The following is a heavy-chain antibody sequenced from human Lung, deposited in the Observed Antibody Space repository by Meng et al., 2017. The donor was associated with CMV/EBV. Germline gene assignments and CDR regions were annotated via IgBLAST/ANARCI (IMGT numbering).Heavy chain of an antibody. CDR1: GGTFSSYA. CDR2: IIPIFGTA. J-gene: IGHJ6*02. D-gene: IGHD6-19*01. Sequence: SVKVSCKASGGTFSSYAISWVRQAPGQGLEWMGGIIPIFGTANYAQKFQGRVTITTDESTSTAYMELSSLRSEDTAVYYCARRRAVAGTQVYYYYGMDVWGQGXTVTVSS. V-gene: IGHV1-69*05. CDR3: ARRRAVAGTQVYYYYGMDV.